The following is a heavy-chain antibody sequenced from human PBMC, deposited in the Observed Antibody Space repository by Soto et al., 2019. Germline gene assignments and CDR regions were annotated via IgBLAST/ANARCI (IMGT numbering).Heavy chain of an antibody. CDR1: GYTFTSYG. V-gene: IGHV1-18*01. D-gene: IGHD2-8*01. CDR3: PGDGVLGENYHDYGMHV. J-gene: IGHJ6*02. CDR2: ISAYNGNT. Sequence: QVQLVQSGAEVKKPGASVKVSCKASGYTFTSYGISWVRQAPGQGLEWMGWISAYNGNTNYAQKLQGRVTMTTDTSTSTAYMELRSLRSDDTAVYYCPGDGVLGENYHDYGMHVWGQGTTATVSS.